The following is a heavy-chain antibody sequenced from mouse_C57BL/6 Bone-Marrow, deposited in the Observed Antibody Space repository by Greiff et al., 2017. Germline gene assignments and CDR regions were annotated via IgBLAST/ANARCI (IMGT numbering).Heavy chain of an antibody. J-gene: IGHJ2*01. CDR3: TIFYGSSFYYFDD. Sequence: VQLQQSGAELVRPGASVKLSCTASGFNIQDDYMHWVKQRPEQGLAWIGWIDPENGDTAYASKFQGKATITADTSSNTAYLQLSSLTSEDTAVYYCTIFYGSSFYYFDDWGQGTTLTVSS. CDR2: IDPENGDT. D-gene: IGHD1-1*01. CDR1: GFNIQDDY. V-gene: IGHV14-4*01.